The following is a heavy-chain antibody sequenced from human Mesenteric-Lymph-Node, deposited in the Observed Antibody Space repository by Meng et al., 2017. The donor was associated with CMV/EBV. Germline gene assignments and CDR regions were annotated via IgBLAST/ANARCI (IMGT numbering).Heavy chain of an antibody. V-gene: IGHV3-30*03. CDR2: ISNDGDNK. CDR3: ARDGYGSSFQY. J-gene: IGHJ4*02. D-gene: IGHD6-13*01. Sequence: LACAASGFTFSSYSMNWVRQAPGKGLEWVAVISNDGDNKYYADSVKGRFTISRDNSKNTLSLQMNSLRAKDTAMYYCARDGYGSSFQYWGQGTLVTVSS. CDR1: GFTFSSYS.